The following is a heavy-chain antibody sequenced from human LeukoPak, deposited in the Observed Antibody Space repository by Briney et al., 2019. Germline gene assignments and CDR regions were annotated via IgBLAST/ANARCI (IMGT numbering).Heavy chain of an antibody. J-gene: IGHJ6*03. CDR1: GGSISSGSYY. CDR3: ARVSSGYDWEYYYYYMDV. V-gene: IGHV4-61*02. CDR2: IYTSGST. D-gene: IGHD5-12*01. Sequence: PSQTLSLTCTVPGGSISSGSYYWSWIRQPAGKGLEWIGRIYTSGSTNYNPSLKSRVTISVDTSKNQFSLKLSSVTAADTAVYYCARVSSGYDWEYYYYYMDVWGKGTTVTISS.